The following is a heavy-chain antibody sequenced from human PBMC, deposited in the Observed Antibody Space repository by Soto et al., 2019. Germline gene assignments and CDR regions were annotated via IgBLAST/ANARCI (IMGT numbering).Heavy chain of an antibody. CDR2: IWYDGSNK. Sequence: PGGSLRLSCAASGFTFSSYGMHWVRQAPGKGLEWVAVIWYDGSNKYYADSVKGRFTISRDNSKNTLYLQMNSLRAEDTAVYYCARALITMIPLPGFYWGQGTLVTVSS. D-gene: IGHD3-22*01. CDR1: GFTFSSYG. CDR3: ARALITMIPLPGFY. J-gene: IGHJ4*02. V-gene: IGHV3-33*01.